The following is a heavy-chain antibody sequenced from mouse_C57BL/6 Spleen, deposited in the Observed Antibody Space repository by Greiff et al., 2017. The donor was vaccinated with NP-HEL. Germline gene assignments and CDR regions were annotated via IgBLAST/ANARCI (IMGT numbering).Heavy chain of an antibody. Sequence: VQGVESGAELVKPGASVKISCKASGYAFSSYWMNWVKQRPGKGLEWIGQIYPGDGDTNYNGKFKGKATLTADKSSSTAYMQLSSLTSEDSAVYFCAREGTTVVAHWYFDVWGTGTTVTVSS. D-gene: IGHD1-1*01. CDR1: GYAFSSYW. V-gene: IGHV1-80*01. J-gene: IGHJ1*03. CDR3: AREGTTVVAHWYFDV. CDR2: IYPGDGDT.